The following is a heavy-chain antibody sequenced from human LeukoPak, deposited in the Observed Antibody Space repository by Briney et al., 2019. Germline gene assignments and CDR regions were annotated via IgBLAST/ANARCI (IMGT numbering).Heavy chain of an antibody. CDR1: GFTFSSYA. CDR3: AKDHTPSSWYPSGY. V-gene: IGHV3-23*01. D-gene: IGHD6-13*01. J-gene: IGHJ4*02. Sequence: GGSLRLSCAASGFTFSSYATSWVRQAPGKGLEWVSAISGSGGSTYYADSVKGRFTISRDNSKNTLYLQMNSLRAEDTAVYYCAKDHTPSSWYPSGYWGQGTLVTVSS. CDR2: ISGSGGST.